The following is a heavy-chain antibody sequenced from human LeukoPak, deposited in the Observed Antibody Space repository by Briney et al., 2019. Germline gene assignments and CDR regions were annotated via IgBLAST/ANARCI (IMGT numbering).Heavy chain of an antibody. CDR2: ISSSSSTI. Sequence: GGSLRLSCAASGFTFSSYSMNWVRQAPGKGLEWVSYISSSSSTIYYADSVKGRFTISRDNAKNSLYLQMNSLRAEDTAVYYCARDAITMVRGVTFSGYYGMDVWGQGTTVTVSS. J-gene: IGHJ6*02. CDR1: GFTFSSYS. CDR3: ARDAITMVRGVTFSGYYGMDV. D-gene: IGHD3-10*01. V-gene: IGHV3-48*01.